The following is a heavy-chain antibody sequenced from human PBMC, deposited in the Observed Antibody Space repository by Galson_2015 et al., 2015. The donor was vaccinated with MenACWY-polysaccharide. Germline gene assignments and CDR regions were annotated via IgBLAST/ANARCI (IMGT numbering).Heavy chain of an antibody. Sequence: SLRLSCAASGFTFSSYWMNWVRQAPGKGLEWVANIKQDGSEKYYVDSVKGRFTISRDSAKNSMYLQMNSLRAEDTAVYFCARGRVPGSLYYGMDVWGQGTTVTVSS. J-gene: IGHJ6*02. V-gene: IGHV3-7*01. CDR3: ARGRVPGSLYYGMDV. D-gene: IGHD2-15*01. CDR2: IKQDGSEK. CDR1: GFTFSSYW.